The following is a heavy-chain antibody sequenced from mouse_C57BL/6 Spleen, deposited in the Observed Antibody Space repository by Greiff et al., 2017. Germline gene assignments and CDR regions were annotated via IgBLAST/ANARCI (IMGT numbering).Heavy chain of an antibody. J-gene: IGHJ4*01. CDR3: ERGVNYCYDGYYAMDY. V-gene: IGHV1-82*01. CDR1: GYAFSSSW. CDR2: IYPGDGDT. D-gene: IGHD2-12*01. Sequence: QVQLQQSGPELVKPGASVKISCKASGYAFSSSWMNWVKQRPGKGLEWIGRIYPGDGDTNYNGKFKGQATLTADKSSITAYMQLSSLTSEDSAVYFCERGVNYCYDGYYAMDYWGQGTSVTVSS.